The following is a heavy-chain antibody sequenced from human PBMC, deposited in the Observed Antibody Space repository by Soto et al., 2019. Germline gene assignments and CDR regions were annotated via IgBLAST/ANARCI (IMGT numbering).Heavy chain of an antibody. Sequence: EVQLLESGGGLVQPGGSLRLSCAASGFTFSSYAMGWVRQAPGKGLQWISVISSSGGSTYYADSVKGRFTIARDKSENTLYLQMNSLRAEDTAVYYCAKDLGSGKPYYYYAMDVWGQGTTVTVSS. V-gene: IGHV3-23*01. CDR1: GFTFSSYA. CDR2: ISSSGGST. D-gene: IGHD3-10*01. CDR3: AKDLGSGKPYYYYAMDV. J-gene: IGHJ6*02.